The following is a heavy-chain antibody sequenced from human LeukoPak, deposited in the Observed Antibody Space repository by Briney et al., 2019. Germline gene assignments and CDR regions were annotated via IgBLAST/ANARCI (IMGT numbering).Heavy chain of an antibody. V-gene: IGHV1-2*02. D-gene: IGHD3-22*01. CDR1: GYTFTGCY. J-gene: IGHJ4*02. Sequence: ASVKVSCKASGYTFTGCYMHWVRQAPGQGLEWMGWINPNSGGTNYAQKFQGRVTMTRDTSISTAYMELSRLSSDDTAVYYCARGAYYYDSSGSNFGGYWGQGTLVTVSS. CDR2: INPNSGGT. CDR3: ARGAYYYDSSGSNFGGY.